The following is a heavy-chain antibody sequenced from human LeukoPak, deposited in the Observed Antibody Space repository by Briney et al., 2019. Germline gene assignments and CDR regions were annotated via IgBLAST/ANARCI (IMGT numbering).Heavy chain of an antibody. CDR3: ARESESYDSSGSTFNY. V-gene: IGHV3-66*01. Sequence: PGGSLRLSCVASGFTVSSNYMSWVRQAPGKGLEWVSIIYTDGTTYYADSVKYRFTISRDNSKNTLYLQMNSLRVEDTAVYYCARESESYDSSGSTFNYWGQGTLVTVSS. D-gene: IGHD3-22*01. CDR1: GFTVSSNY. CDR2: IYTDGTT. J-gene: IGHJ4*02.